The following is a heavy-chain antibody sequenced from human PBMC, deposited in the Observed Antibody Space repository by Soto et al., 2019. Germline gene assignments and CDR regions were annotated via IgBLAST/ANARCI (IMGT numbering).Heavy chain of an antibody. J-gene: IGHJ1*01. V-gene: IGHV3-53*01. CDR1: GFTVSSNY. D-gene: IGHD3-22*01. CDR2: IYSGGST. Sequence: EVQLVECGGGLIQPGGSLRLSCAASGFTVSSNYMSWVRQAPGKGLEWVSVIYSGGSTYYADSVKGRFTISRDNSKNTLYLQMNSLRAEDTAVYYCARDRVESGYPEYFQHWGQAPWSPSPQ. CDR3: ARDRVESGYPEYFQH.